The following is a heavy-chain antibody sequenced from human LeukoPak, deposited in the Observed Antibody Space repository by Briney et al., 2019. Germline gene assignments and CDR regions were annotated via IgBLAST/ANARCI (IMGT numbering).Heavy chain of an antibody. CDR3: TRTHEWELSGTDY. CDR1: GFTFGDYS. Sequence: PGGSLRLSCTASGFTFGDYSMSWVRQAPGKGLEWVGFVRSKGYGGTTEYAASVKGRFTISRDDSKSVAYLQMNSLKTEDTAVYYCTRTHEWELSGTDYWGQGTLVAVSS. V-gene: IGHV3-49*04. J-gene: IGHJ4*02. CDR2: VRSKGYGGTT. D-gene: IGHD1-26*01.